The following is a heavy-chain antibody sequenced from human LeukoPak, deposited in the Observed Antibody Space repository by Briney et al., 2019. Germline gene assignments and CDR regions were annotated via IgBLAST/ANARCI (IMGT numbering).Heavy chain of an antibody. V-gene: IGHV3-53*01. CDR3: AKGQASVTYKYFFDY. CDR1: GFSVSSY. J-gene: IGHJ4*02. CDR2: LHSDGAT. D-gene: IGHD4-17*01. Sequence: PGGSLRLSCAASGFSVSSYMNWVRQAPGKGLQWVSILHSDGATYYADSVRGRFTISRDNSKNTLYLQMNSLRAEDTAVYYCAKGQASVTYKYFFDYWGQGTLVTVSS.